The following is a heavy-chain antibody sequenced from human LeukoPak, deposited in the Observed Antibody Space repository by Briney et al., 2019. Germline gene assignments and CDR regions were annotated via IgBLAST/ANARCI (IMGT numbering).Heavy chain of an antibody. CDR1: GFTFSSYS. CDR3: ARDRAAIFAFDI. D-gene: IGHD2-2*01. V-gene: IGHV3-21*01. CDR2: ISSSSSYI. Sequence: PGGSLRLSCAASGFTFSSYSMNWVRQAPGKGLEWVSSISSSSSYIYYADSVKGRFTISRDNAKNSLYLRMNSLRAEDTAVYYCARDRAAIFAFDIWGQGTMVTVSS. J-gene: IGHJ3*02.